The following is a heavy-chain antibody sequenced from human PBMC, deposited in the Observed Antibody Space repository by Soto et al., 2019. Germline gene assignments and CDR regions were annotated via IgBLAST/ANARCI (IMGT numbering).Heavy chain of an antibody. D-gene: IGHD6-6*01. V-gene: IGHV3-23*01. CDR1: GFTFSSYA. J-gene: IGHJ4*02. CDR2: ISGSDDST. Sequence: EVQLLESGGGLVQPGESLRLSCAASGFTFSSYAMSWVRQAPGKGLEWVSVISGSDDSTYYADSVKGRFTISRDNSKKTLYLQMNSLRAEHTDVYYCAKRSSSSTFDYWGQGTLVTVSS. CDR3: AKRSSSSTFDY.